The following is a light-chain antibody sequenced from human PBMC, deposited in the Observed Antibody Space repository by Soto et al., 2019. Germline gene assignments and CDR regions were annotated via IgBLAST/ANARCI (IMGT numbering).Light chain of an antibody. CDR1: QSVSNNY. CDR2: GAS. Sequence: EIVLTQSPGTLSLSPGERGTRSCRASQSVSNNYLAWYQQKPGQAPRLVIYGASTSATGIPARFSGSGSGTEFTLTISRLESEDFAVYYCQQYSISRTFGQGTKVDIK. CDR3: QQYSISRT. J-gene: IGKJ1*01. V-gene: IGKV3-20*01.